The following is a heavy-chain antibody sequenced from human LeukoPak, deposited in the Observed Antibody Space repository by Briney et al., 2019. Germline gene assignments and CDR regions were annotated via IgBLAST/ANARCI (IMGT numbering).Heavy chain of an antibody. V-gene: IGHV3-66*01. J-gene: IGHJ4*02. CDR1: EFSVGSNY. CDR2: IYSGGST. D-gene: IGHD6-13*01. Sequence: GGSLRLSCAASEFSVGSNYMTWVRQAPGKGLEWVSLIYSGGSTYYADSVKGRFTISRDNSKNTLYLQMNSLRAEDTAVYYCAKMSSTAAPGSHWGQGTLVTVSS. CDR3: AKMSSTAAPGSH.